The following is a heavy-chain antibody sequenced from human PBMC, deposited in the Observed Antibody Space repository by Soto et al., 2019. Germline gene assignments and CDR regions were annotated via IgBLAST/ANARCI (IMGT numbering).Heavy chain of an antibody. V-gene: IGHV2-5*02. CDR3: ARTRVNWGSRGLIAS. J-gene: IGHJ4*02. D-gene: IGHD7-27*01. Sequence: QITLKESGPTLVKPTQTLTLTCTFSGFSLSTSGVGVGWIRQPPGKALEWLAFIYWDEDKRYSPSLKSRLTITKDTSENQVVLTMPTLDPVDTATYYCARTRVNWGSRGLIASWGQGTLVPVSS. CDR2: IYWDEDK. CDR1: GFSLSTSGVG.